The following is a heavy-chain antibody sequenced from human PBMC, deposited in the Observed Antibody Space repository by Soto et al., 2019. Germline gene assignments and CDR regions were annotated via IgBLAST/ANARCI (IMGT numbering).Heavy chain of an antibody. Sequence: QVQLVQSGAEVKKPGSSVKVSCKASGGTFSSYAISWVRQAPGQGLEWMGGIIPISGTANYAQKFQGRVTITADESTSTAYMVVSSVRSQDTAVYYCARSHGRSTSLEIYYYYYYGMDVWGQGTTVTVSS. J-gene: IGHJ6*02. V-gene: IGHV1-69*01. CDR2: IIPISGTA. CDR3: ARSHGRSTSLEIYYYYYYGMDV. D-gene: IGHD2-2*01. CDR1: GGTFSSYA.